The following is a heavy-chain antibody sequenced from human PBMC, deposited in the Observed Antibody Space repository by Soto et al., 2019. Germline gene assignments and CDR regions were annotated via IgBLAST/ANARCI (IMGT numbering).Heavy chain of an antibody. Sequence: PGGSLRLSCAASGFTFSSYSMNWVRQAPGKGLEWVSYISSSSTIYYADSVKGRFTISRDNAKNSLYLQMNSLRDEDTAVYYCARVLGFYCSGGSCYGNYYYYGMDVWGQGTTVTVSS. J-gene: IGHJ6*02. V-gene: IGHV3-48*02. CDR2: ISSSSTI. D-gene: IGHD2-15*01. CDR3: ARVLGFYCSGGSCYGNYYYYGMDV. CDR1: GFTFSSYS.